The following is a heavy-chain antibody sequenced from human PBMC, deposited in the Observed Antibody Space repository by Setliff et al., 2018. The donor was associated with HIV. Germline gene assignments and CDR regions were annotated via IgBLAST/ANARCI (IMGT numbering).Heavy chain of an antibody. D-gene: IGHD3-16*01. V-gene: IGHV3-48*01. CDR3: ARDLNWAFDY. CDR1: GFSIAINW. Sequence: PGGSLRLSCVVSGFSIAINWMTWVRQAPGKGLEWVAHLSADSSNKDYADSVKGRFTISRDNAKNSLSLQMNSLRAEDTGVYYCARDLNWAFDYWGQGSLVTVSS. J-gene: IGHJ4*02. CDR2: LSADSSNK.